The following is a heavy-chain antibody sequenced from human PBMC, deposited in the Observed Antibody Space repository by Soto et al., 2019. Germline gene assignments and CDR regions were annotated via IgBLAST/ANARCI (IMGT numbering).Heavy chain of an antibody. CDR1: GYTFTSYA. CDR3: ARDRGLRYFDWLSHYNWFDP. V-gene: IGHV1-3*01. D-gene: IGHD3-9*01. Sequence: QVQLVQSGAEVKKPGASVKVSCKASGYTFTSYAMHWVRQAPGQRLEWMGWINAGNGNTKYSQKFQGRGTITRDTSASTADMELRSLRSEDTAVYYCARDRGLRYFDWLSHYNWFDPWGQGTLVTVSS. J-gene: IGHJ5*02. CDR2: INAGNGNT.